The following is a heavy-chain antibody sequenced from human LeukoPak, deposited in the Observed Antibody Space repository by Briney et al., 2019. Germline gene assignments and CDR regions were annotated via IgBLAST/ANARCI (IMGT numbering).Heavy chain of an antibody. CDR1: GGSISSYY. J-gene: IGHJ4*02. V-gene: IGHV4-4*07. CDR3: ARDGYYYGSGSLSYFDY. Sequence: PSETLSLTCTVSGGSISSYYWSWIRQPAGKGLEWIGRTYTSGSTNYNPSLKSRATMSVDTSKNQFSLKLSSVTAADTVVYYCARDGYYYGSGSLSYFDYWGQGTLVTVSS. D-gene: IGHD3-10*01. CDR2: TYTSGST.